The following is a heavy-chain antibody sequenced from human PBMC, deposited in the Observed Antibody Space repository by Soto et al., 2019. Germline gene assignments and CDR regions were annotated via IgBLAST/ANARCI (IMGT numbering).Heavy chain of an antibody. D-gene: IGHD6-19*01. Sequence: GESLKISCNGSGYSFTSYWISWVRQMPGKGLEWMGRIDPSDSYTNYSPSFQGHVTISADQSISNAYLQCSSLKTSDTAMYLWAGHPVAGTRGMDVWGQGTMVTVSS. CDR2: IDPSDSYT. J-gene: IGHJ6*02. CDR1: GYSFTSYW. CDR3: AGHPVAGTRGMDV. V-gene: IGHV5-10-1*01.